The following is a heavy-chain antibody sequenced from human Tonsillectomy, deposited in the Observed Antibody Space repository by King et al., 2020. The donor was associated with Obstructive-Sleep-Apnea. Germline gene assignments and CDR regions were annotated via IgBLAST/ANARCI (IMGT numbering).Heavy chain of an antibody. Sequence: QLVQSGAEVKKPGASVKVSCKASGYTFTGYYMHWVRQAPGQGLEWMGWINPNSGGTNYAQKVQGWVTMTRDTSISTAYMELSRLRSDDTAVYYCARGLRGDSYYGMDVWGQGTTVTVSS. J-gene: IGHJ6*02. V-gene: IGHV1-2*04. D-gene: IGHD2-21*02. CDR1: GYTFTGYY. CDR2: INPNSGGT. CDR3: ARGLRGDSYYGMDV.